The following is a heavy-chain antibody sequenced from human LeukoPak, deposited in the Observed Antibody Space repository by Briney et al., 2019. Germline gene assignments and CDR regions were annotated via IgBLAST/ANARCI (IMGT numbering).Heavy chain of an antibody. D-gene: IGHD6-13*01. Sequence: ASVKASCKASGYTFTGYYMHWVRQAPGQGLEWMGWINPNSGGTNYAQKFQGRVTMTRDTSISTAYMELSRLRSDDTAVYYCARGPGGVIAAAGTTDWFDPWGQGTLVTVSS. CDR2: INPNSGGT. CDR1: GYTFTGYY. CDR3: ARGPGGVIAAAGTTDWFDP. V-gene: IGHV1-2*02. J-gene: IGHJ5*02.